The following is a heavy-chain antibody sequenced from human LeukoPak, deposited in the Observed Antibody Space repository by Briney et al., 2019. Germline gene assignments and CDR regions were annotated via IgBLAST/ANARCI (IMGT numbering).Heavy chain of an antibody. Sequence: PGGSLRLSCAASGFTFSSYAMRWVRQAPGKGLEWVSAISSSGGSTYYADSVKGRFTISRDNSKNTLYLQMNSLRAEDTAVYYCAKRCRSGWYVPAGIDQWGQGTLGTVFS. D-gene: IGHD6-19*01. CDR1: GFTFSSYA. CDR2: ISSSGGST. J-gene: IGHJ4*03. CDR3: AKRCRSGWYVPAGIDQ. V-gene: IGHV3-23*01.